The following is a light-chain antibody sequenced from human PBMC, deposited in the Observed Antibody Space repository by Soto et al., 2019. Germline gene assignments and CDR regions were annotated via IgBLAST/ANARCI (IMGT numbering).Light chain of an antibody. J-gene: IGKJ1*01. Sequence: DIQMTQSPSTLSGSVGDRVTITCRASQNIRSRLAWFQQKPGKAPKLLIYDASSLESGVPQRFSGSGSGTEFTLTTXSLPNYEFSNYYCQQYHSYCTFGQGTKVEIK. CDR1: QNIRSR. CDR2: DAS. CDR3: QQYHSYCT. V-gene: IGKV1-5*01.